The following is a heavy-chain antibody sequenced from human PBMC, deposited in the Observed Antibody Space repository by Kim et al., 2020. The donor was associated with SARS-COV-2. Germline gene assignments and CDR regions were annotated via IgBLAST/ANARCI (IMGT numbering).Heavy chain of an antibody. CDR2: IGTAGDT. V-gene: IGHV3-13*04. D-gene: IGHD6-13*01. Sequence: GGSLRLSCAASGFTFSSYDMHWVRQATGKGLEWVSAIGTAGDTYYPGSVKGGFTISRDNAKNSLYLQMNSLRAGDTAVYYCARIAAAGKDYYYYGMDVWGQGTTVSIAS. CDR1: GFTFSSYD. J-gene: IGHJ6*02. CDR3: ARIAAAGKDYYYYGMDV.